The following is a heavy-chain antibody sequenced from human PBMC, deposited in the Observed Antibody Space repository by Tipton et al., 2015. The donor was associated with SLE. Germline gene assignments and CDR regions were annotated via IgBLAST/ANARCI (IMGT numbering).Heavy chain of an antibody. D-gene: IGHD4-11*01. J-gene: IGHJ3*02. CDR3: ARALDDYIAFDI. Sequence: TLSLTCTVSGGSISSYYWSWIRQPPGKGLEWIGYIYYSGSTNYNPSLKSRVTISVDTSKNQFPLKLSSVTAADTAVYYCARALDDYIAFDIWGQGTMVTVSS. CDR1: GGSISSYY. V-gene: IGHV4-59*08. CDR2: IYYSGST.